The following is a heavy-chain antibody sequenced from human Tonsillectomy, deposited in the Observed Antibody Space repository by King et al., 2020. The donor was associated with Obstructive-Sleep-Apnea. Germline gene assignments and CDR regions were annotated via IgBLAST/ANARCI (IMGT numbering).Heavy chain of an antibody. D-gene: IGHD3-9*01. V-gene: IGHV3-13*04. Sequence: EVQLVESGGGLVQPGGSLRLSCAASGFTFSSYDMHWVRQATGNGLEWVSAIGTAGDTYYPGSVKGRFTISRENAKNSLYLQMNSLRAGDTAVYYCARGSGFTEFDYWGQGTLVTVSS. CDR2: IGTAGDT. CDR1: GFTFSSYD. J-gene: IGHJ4*02. CDR3: ARGSGFTEFDY.